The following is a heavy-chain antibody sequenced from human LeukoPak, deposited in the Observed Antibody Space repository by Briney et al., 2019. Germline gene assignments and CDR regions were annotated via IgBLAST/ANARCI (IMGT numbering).Heavy chain of an antibody. CDR1: GGSITNYY. V-gene: IGHV4-59*12. CDR2: IHYSGST. Sequence: SETLSLTCTVSGGSITNYYWAWIRQPPGKGLEWIGYIHYSGSTNYNPSLKSRVTISVDTSKNQFSLKLSSVAAADTAVYYCARDSGYVDIVATVPFDYWGQGTLVTVSS. J-gene: IGHJ4*02. D-gene: IGHD5-12*01. CDR3: ARDSGYVDIVATVPFDY.